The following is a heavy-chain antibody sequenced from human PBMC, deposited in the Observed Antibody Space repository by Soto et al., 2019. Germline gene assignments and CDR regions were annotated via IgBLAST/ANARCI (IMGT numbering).Heavy chain of an antibody. J-gene: IGHJ5*02. CDR2: INHSGST. Sequence: QVQLQQWGAGLLKPSETLSLTCAVYGGSLSGYRWNWIRQPPGKGLEWIGEINHSGSTNYNPSLKRRVTISMDTSKNQFSLKLSSMTAADTAVYYCARGRRRLRLDNWFDPWGQGTLVIVSS. CDR1: GGSLSGYR. D-gene: IGHD5-12*01. V-gene: IGHV4-34*01. CDR3: ARGRRRLRLDNWFDP.